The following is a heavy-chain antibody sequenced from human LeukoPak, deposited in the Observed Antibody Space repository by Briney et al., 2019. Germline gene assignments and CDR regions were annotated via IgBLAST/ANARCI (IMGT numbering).Heavy chain of an antibody. CDR3: ARGVGVYYYYMDV. D-gene: IGHD3-10*01. J-gene: IGHJ6*03. V-gene: IGHV4-39*07. CDR2: INHSGST. CDR1: GGSISSGSYY. Sequence: SETLSLTCTVSGGSISSGSYYWSWIRHPPGKGLEWIVEINHSGSTNYNPSLKCRVTISVDTSKNPFSLKLGSVTAADTAVYYCARGVGVYYYYMDVWGKGTTVTVSS.